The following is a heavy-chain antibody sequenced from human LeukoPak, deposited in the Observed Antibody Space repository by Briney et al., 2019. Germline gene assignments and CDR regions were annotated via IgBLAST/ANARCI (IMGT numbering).Heavy chain of an antibody. CDR2: IYYSGST. D-gene: IGHD3-10*01. Sequence: SETLSLTCTVSGGSISSYYWSWIRQPPGKGLEWIGYIYYSGSTNYNPSLKSRVTISVDTSKNQFSLKLSSVTAADTAVYYCARVADLWFGELRYYFDYWGQGTLVTVSS. CDR1: GGSISSYY. J-gene: IGHJ4*02. CDR3: ARVADLWFGELRYYFDY. V-gene: IGHV4-59*01.